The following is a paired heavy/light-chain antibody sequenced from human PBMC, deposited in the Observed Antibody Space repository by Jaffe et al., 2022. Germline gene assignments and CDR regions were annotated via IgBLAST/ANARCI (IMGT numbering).Heavy chain of an antibody. CDR1: GYSISSGYY. Sequence: QVQLQESGPGLVKPSETLSLTCAVSGYSISSGYYWGWIRQPPGKGLEWIGSIYNTGYTYYNPSLKSRVTISVDASKNQFSLKLSSVTAADTAVYYCARWGSAWSLGEYYFDYWGQGTLVTVSS. CDR2: IYNTGYT. J-gene: IGHJ4*02. V-gene: IGHV4-38-2*01. CDR3: ARWGSAWSLGEYYFDY. D-gene: IGHD6-19*01.
Light chain of an antibody. Sequence: QSVLTQPPSASGTPGQRVTLSCSGSSSNIGSNSVYWYQQLPGTAPELLIYRNNQRPSGVPDRFSGSKSGTSASLAISGLRSEDEADYYCATWDDSLSGVIFGGGTKLTVL. J-gene: IGLJ2*01. CDR2: RNN. V-gene: IGLV1-47*01. CDR1: SSNIGSNS. CDR3: ATWDDSLSGVI.